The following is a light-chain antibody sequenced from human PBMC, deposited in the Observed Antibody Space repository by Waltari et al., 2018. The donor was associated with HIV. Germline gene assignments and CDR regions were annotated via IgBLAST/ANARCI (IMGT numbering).Light chain of an antibody. CDR2: KAS. V-gene: IGKV1-5*03. Sequence: DIQLTQAPSTLSASVGDSVTITCRASQSIDTSLAWYQQQPGKAPKLLIYKASSLNSGVPSRFSGRGSATDFTLTISSLQSDDFATYYCQNYNAYATFGQGTKVEIK. J-gene: IGKJ1*01. CDR1: QSIDTS. CDR3: QNYNAYAT.